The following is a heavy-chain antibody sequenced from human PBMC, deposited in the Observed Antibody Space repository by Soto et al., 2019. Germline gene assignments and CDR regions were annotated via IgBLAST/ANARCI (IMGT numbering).Heavy chain of an antibody. V-gene: IGHV4-59*08. D-gene: IGHD3-10*01. Sequence: PSETLSLTCTVSGGSISSYYWSWIRQPPGKGLEWIGYIYYSGSTNYNPSLKSRVTISVDTSKNQFSLKLSSVTAADTAVYYCARLYGSGTNWDDYYYYYMDVWGKGTTVTVSS. CDR2: IYYSGST. CDR1: GGSISSYY. J-gene: IGHJ6*03. CDR3: ARLYGSGTNWDDYYYYYMDV.